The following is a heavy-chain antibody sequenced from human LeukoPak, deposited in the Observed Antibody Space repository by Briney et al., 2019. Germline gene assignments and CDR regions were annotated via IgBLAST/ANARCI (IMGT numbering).Heavy chain of an antibody. Sequence: ASVKVSCKASGYTFTSYAMHWVRQAPGQRREWMGWINAGNGNTKYSQKFQGRVTITRDTSATTAYMELSSLRSEDTAVYYCARVYYDSSGYNFDYWGQGTLVTVSS. D-gene: IGHD3-22*01. J-gene: IGHJ4*02. CDR1: GYTFTSYA. V-gene: IGHV1-3*01. CDR2: INAGNGNT. CDR3: ARVYYDSSGYNFDY.